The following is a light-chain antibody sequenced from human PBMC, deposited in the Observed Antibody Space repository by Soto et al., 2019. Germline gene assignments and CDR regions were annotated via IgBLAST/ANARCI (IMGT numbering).Light chain of an antibody. CDR1: SSNIGAGYD. CDR3: QSYDSSLSGSV. Sequence: QSVLTQPPSVSGAPGQRVTISCTGSSSNIGAGYDVHWYQQLPGTAPKLLIYGNSNRPSGVXXXXSGSKSGTSASLAITGXXXEXXAXXXCQSYDSSLSGSVFGGGTKLTVL. J-gene: IGLJ2*01. V-gene: IGLV1-40*01. CDR2: GNS.